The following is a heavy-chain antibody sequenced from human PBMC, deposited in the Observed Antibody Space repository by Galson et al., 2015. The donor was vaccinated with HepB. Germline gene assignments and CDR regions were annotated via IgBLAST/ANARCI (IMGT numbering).Heavy chain of an antibody. D-gene: IGHD2-2*01. CDR2: ISDDGSNK. V-gene: IGHV3-30-3*01. J-gene: IGHJ6*02. CDR3: AREGYCSSTSCYAVYYYYYGMDV. Sequence: SLRLSCAASGFTFSSYAMHWVRQAPGKGLEWVAVISDDGSNKYYADSVKGRFTISRDNSKNTLYLQMNSLRAEDTAVYYCAREGYCSSTSCYAVYYYYYGMDVWGQGTTVTVSS. CDR1: GFTFSSYA.